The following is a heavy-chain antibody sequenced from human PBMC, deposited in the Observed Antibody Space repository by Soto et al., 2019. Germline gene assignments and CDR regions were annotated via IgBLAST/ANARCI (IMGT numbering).Heavy chain of an antibody. V-gene: IGHV4-39*01. CDR2: IYYSGST. D-gene: IGHD3-22*01. Sequence: PSETLSLTCTVSGGSISSSSYYWVWIRQPPGKGLEWIGSIYYSGSTYYNPSLKSRVTISVDTSKNQFSLKLSSVTAADTAVYYCARLGHYYDSSGYYPTSYFDYWGQGTLVTVSS. CDR3: ARLGHYYDSSGYYPTSYFDY. J-gene: IGHJ4*02. CDR1: GGSISSSSYY.